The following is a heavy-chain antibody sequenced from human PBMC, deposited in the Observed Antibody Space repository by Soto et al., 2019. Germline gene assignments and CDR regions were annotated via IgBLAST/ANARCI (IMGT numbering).Heavy chain of an antibody. Sequence: GGSLRLSCAASGFTFSSYAMGWVRQTPGKGLEWVSAISARGDSAYYADSVKGRFTISRDNSRNTLYLQMNSLRAEDTAVYSCAKVYSSGSYFPDYWGQGTLVTVS. D-gene: IGHD3-22*01. V-gene: IGHV3-23*01. CDR1: GFTFSSYA. J-gene: IGHJ4*02. CDR3: AKVYSSGSYFPDY. CDR2: ISARGDSA.